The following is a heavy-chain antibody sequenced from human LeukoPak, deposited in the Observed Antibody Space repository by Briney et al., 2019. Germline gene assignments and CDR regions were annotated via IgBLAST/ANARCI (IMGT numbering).Heavy chain of an antibody. CDR2: ISGSGGST. CDR3: ARDLTSVYAMDV. V-gene: IGHV3-23*01. CDR1: GFTFSSYA. J-gene: IGHJ6*02. Sequence: GGSLRLSCAASGFTFSSYAMSWVRQAPGKGLEWVSAISGSGGSTYYADSVKGRFTISRDNSKNTLYLQMNSLRAEDTAVYYCARDLTSVYAMDVWGQGTTVTVSS. D-gene: IGHD2/OR15-2a*01.